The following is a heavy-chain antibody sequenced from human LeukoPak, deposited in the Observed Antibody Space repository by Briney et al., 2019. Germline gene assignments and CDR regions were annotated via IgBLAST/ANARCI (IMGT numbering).Heavy chain of an antibody. CDR2: ISGSGDTT. V-gene: IGHV3-23*01. Sequence: GGSLRLSCAASGFTFSSYSMNWVRQAPGKGLEWVSAISGSGDTTYYADSVKGRPTISRDNSKNTLYLQMNSLRAEDTAVYYCATRGTMFDYWGQGTLVTVSS. CDR1: GFTFSSYS. J-gene: IGHJ4*02. CDR3: ATRGTMFDY. D-gene: IGHD3-16*01.